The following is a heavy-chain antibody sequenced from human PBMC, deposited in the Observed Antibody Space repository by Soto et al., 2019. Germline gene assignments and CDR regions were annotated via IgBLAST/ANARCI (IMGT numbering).Heavy chain of an antibody. CDR2: ISGSGGST. J-gene: IGHJ4*02. CDR3: AKDRVAGTDYFDY. V-gene: IGHV3-23*01. CDR1: GFTFSSYA. Sequence: EVQLLESGGGLVQPGGSLRLSCAASGFTFSSYAMSWVRQAPGKGLELVSAISGSGGSTYYADSVKGRFTISRDNSKTTLYLQMNSLRAEDTAVYYCAKDRVAGTDYFDYWGQGTLVTVSS. D-gene: IGHD6-19*01.